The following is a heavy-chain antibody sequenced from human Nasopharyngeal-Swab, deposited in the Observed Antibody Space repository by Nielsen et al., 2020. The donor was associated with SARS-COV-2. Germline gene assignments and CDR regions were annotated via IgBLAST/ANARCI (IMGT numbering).Heavy chain of an antibody. CDR2: IRWNSGSR. J-gene: IGHJ3*02. D-gene: IGHD3-16*01. V-gene: IGHV3-9*01. CDR1: GFTFDDYA. CDR3: AKLPEPGEDAFDI. Sequence: SLKISCAASGFTFDDYAMHWVRQAPGKGLEWVSGIRWNSGSRGYADSLKGRFTISRDNAKNSMYLQMNSLRAEDTALYYCAKLPEPGEDAFDIWGQGTMVTVSS.